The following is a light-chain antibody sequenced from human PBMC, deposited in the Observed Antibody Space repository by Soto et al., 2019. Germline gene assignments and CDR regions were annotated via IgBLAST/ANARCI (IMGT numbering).Light chain of an antibody. V-gene: IGKV3-15*01. CDR3: QQYNNWWT. CDR1: QSVSSS. CDR2: GAS. Sequence: EVVMTQSPATLSMSPGERATLSCRASQSVSSSLAWYQQKPGQAPRLLIYGASTRATGIPDRFSGSGSETEFTLPTSSLQAEEFAIYYCQQYNNWWTFGQGTKVEIK. J-gene: IGKJ1*01.